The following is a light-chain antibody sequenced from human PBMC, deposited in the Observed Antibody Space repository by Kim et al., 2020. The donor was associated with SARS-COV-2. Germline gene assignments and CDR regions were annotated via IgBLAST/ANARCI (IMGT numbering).Light chain of an antibody. V-gene: IGKV1-27*01. CDR1: QGISSY. CDR3: QKYNTAPP. CDR2: PTS. Sequence: SASVGDRVAITCRASQGISSYLAWYQQKPGKVLKLLIYPTSTFQSGVPSRFSGSGSGTDFTLTISSLQPEHAASYSCQKYNTAPPFGQGTKVDIK. J-gene: IGKJ1*01.